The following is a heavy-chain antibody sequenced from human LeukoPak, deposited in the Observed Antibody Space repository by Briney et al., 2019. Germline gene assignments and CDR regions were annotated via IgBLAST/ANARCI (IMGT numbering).Heavy chain of an antibody. Sequence: GASVXXXXKXSXFTFTNSAIQWVRQARGQRLEWLGWIVFVSANSTYAQKFQHRVIITRDMSTSTAYMEVSSLRSEDTAVYYCAADDLTRAYWGQGTLVTVSS. CDR2: IVFVSANS. CDR3: AADDLTRAY. V-gene: IGHV1-58*02. CDR1: XFTFTNSA. J-gene: IGHJ4*02.